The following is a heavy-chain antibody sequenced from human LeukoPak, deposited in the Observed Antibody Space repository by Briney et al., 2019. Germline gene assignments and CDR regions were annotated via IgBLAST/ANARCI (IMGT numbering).Heavy chain of an antibody. CDR3: ARGREQFDY. D-gene: IGHD5-24*01. Sequence: GGSLRLSCAASGFTFSSYAMHWVRQAPGKGLEWMAVISYDGSNKYYADSVKGRFTISRDNAKNSLYLQMNSLRAEDTAVYYCARGREQFDYWGQGTLVTVSS. V-gene: IGHV3-30-3*01. CDR1: GFTFSSYA. J-gene: IGHJ4*02. CDR2: ISYDGSNK.